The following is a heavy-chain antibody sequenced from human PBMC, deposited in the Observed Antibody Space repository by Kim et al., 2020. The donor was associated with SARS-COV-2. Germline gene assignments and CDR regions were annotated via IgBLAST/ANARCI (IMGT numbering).Heavy chain of an antibody. CDR3: ARGGTYYHRNWFDP. Sequence: AASVKGRFTISRDNSKNTLYLQMNSLRAEDTAVYYCARGGTYYHRNWFDPWGQGTLVTVSS. D-gene: IGHD3-10*01. J-gene: IGHJ5*02. V-gene: IGHV3-30*01.